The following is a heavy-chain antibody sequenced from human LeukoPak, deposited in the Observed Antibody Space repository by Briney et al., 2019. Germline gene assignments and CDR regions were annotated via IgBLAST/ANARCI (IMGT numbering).Heavy chain of an antibody. J-gene: IGHJ4*02. V-gene: IGHV4-38-2*02. CDR2: ISHSGTT. CDR3: SRGQSISAVAV. D-gene: IGHD6-13*01. CDR1: GCSISSGHY. Sequence: PSETLSLTCTVSGCSISSGHYWGWTRQPPGKGLEWIASISHSGTTLYNPSFKSRVTISVDTSKNQFSLTVTSVTAADTAVYYCSRGQSISAVAVWGQGTLVTVSS.